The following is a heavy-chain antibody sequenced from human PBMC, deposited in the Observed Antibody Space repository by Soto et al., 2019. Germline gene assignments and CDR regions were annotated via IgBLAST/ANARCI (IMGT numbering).Heavy chain of an antibody. J-gene: IGHJ4*02. CDR1: GYTFTSYA. V-gene: IGHV1-3*05. CDR2: INAGNGNT. D-gene: IGHD6-19*01. CDR3: ARDLSGWSMGYFDY. Sequence: QVQLVQSGAEEKKPGASVKVSCKASGYTFTSYAMHWVRQAPGQRLEWMGWINAGNGNTKYSQKFQGRVTITRDTXVSTAYMELSSLRSEDTAVYYCARDLSGWSMGYFDYWGQGTLVTVSS.